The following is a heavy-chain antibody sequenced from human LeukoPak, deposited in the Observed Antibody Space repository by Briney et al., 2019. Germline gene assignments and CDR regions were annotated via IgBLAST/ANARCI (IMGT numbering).Heavy chain of an antibody. V-gene: IGHV1-46*01. CDR3: ARDLNGDYRFDY. D-gene: IGHD4-17*01. CDR1: GYTFTSYY. Sequence: ASVKVSCKASGYTFTSYYMHWVRQAPGQGLEWMGIINPSGGSTSYAQKLQGRVTMTTDTSTSTAYMELRSLRSDDTAVYYCARDLNGDYRFDYWGQGTLVTVSS. CDR2: INPSGGST. J-gene: IGHJ4*02.